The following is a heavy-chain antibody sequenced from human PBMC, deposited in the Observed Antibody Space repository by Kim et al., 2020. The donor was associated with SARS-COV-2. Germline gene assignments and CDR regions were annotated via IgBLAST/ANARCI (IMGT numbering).Heavy chain of an antibody. Sequence: SETLSLTCTVSGGSISSYYWSWIRQPPGKGLEWIGYIYYSGSTNYNPSLKSRVTISVDTSKNQFSLKLSSVTAADTAVYYCARSRRLQNYYYYGMDVWG. V-gene: IGHV4-59*01. J-gene: IGHJ6*02. CDR1: GGSISSYY. CDR3: ARSRRLQNYYYYGMDV. D-gene: IGHD6-25*01. CDR2: IYYSGST.